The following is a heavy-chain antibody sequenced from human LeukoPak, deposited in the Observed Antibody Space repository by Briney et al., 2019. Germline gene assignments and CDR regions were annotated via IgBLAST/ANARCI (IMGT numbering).Heavy chain of an antibody. CDR3: TTGTTHIALAGTVAFSFDY. Sequence: PGGSLRLSCAAYGFTFSDYYMSWIRQAPGKGLEWVSSIGFSGSPIYYADSVKGRFTISRNNAKNSLFLQMNSMKTEDTAVCYCTTGTTHIALAGTVAFSFDYWGQGTLVTVSS. CDR2: IGFSGSPI. CDR1: GFTFSDYY. D-gene: IGHD6-19*01. J-gene: IGHJ4*02. V-gene: IGHV3-11*01.